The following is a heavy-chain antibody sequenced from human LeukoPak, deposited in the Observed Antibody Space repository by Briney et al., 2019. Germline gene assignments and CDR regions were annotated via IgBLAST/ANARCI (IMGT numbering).Heavy chain of an antibody. Sequence: GGSLRLSCAASGFTFSSYSMNWVRQAPGKGLEWVSSISSSSSYIYYADSVKGRFTISRDNSKNTLYLQMNSLRAEDTAVYYCAREDIVVVVAAPFDYWGQGTLVTVSS. CDR1: GFTFSSYS. CDR3: AREDIVVVVAAPFDY. D-gene: IGHD2-15*01. J-gene: IGHJ4*02. CDR2: ISSSSSYI. V-gene: IGHV3-21*01.